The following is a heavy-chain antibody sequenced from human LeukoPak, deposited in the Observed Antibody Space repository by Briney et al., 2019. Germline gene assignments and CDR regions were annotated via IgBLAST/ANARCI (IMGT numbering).Heavy chain of an antibody. CDR1: GYTFTGFC. Sequence: ASVKVSCKASGYTFTGFCIHWVRQAPGQGLEWMGWIDPNGGGTKYAQKFQGRVTMARDTSISTAYMELSRLTSDDTAVYYCARGGGLAVAGTRFDYWGQGTLVTVSS. V-gene: IGHV1-2*02. J-gene: IGHJ4*02. CDR2: IDPNGGGT. CDR3: ARGGGLAVAGTRFDY. D-gene: IGHD6-13*01.